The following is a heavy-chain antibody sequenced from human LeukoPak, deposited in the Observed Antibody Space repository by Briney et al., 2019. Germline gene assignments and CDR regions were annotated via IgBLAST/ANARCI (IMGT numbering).Heavy chain of an antibody. V-gene: IGHV3-23*01. CDR3: AKDLGYVGNSVIGY. Sequence: PGGSLRLSCAASGFTFRSYAMSWVRQAPGKGLEWVSGISGSGGSTYYADSVKGRFTISRGNSKNTLYLQMSSLRAEDTAVYYCAKDLGYVGNSVIGYWGQGTLVTVSS. CDR1: GFTFRSYA. D-gene: IGHD4-23*01. J-gene: IGHJ4*02. CDR2: ISGSGGST.